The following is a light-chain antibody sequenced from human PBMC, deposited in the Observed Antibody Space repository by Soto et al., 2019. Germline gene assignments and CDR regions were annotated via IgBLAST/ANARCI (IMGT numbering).Light chain of an antibody. V-gene: IGLV2-14*01. J-gene: IGLJ1*01. CDR3: SSYTSSSTPYV. CDR1: SSDVGGYNY. CDR2: EVS. Sequence: QSVLTQPASVSGSPGQSITISCTGTSSDVGGYNYVSRYQQHPGKAPKLMIYEVSNRPSGVSNRFSGSKSGNTASLNISGLQAEDEADYYCSSYTSSSTPYVFGTGTKVTVL.